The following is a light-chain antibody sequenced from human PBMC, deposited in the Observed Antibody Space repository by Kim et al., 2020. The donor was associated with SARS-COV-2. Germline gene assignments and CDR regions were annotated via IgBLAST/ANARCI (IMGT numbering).Light chain of an antibody. J-gene: IGKJ2*01. CDR1: QSVSSY. CDR2: DAS. CDR3: QQRSNWYT. Sequence: LSLSPGQRATLACRASQSVSSYLAWYQQKPGQAPRLLIYDASNRATGIPARFSGSGSGTDFTLTISSLEPEDFAVYYCQQRSNWYTFGQGTKLEI. V-gene: IGKV3-11*01.